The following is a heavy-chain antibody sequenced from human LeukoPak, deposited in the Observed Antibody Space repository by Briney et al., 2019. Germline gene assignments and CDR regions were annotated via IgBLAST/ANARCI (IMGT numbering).Heavy chain of an antibody. V-gene: IGHV3-30-3*01. D-gene: IGHD3-22*01. Sequence: GGSLRLSCAASGFTFSSYAMHWVRQAPGKGLEWVAVISYDGSNKYYADSVKGRFTISRDNSKNTLYVQVNSLGTEDTAAYYCAKGSYSDSTGSFYFDYWGQGTLVTVSS. J-gene: IGHJ4*02. CDR3: AKGSYSDSTGSFYFDY. CDR1: GFTFSSYA. CDR2: ISYDGSNK.